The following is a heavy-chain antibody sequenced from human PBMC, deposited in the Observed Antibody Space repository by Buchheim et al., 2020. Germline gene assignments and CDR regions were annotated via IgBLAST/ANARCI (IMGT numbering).Heavy chain of an antibody. D-gene: IGHD3-22*01. CDR2: IKQDGSEK. Sequence: EVQLVESGGGLAQPGGSLRLSCAASGFTFSSYWMSWVRQAPGKGLEWVANIKQDGSEKYYVDSVKGRFTISRDNAKNSLYLQMNSLRAEDTAVYYCARDQPGDSSGYYESYYFDYWGQGTL. J-gene: IGHJ4*02. V-gene: IGHV3-7*01. CDR3: ARDQPGDSSGYYESYYFDY. CDR1: GFTFSSYW.